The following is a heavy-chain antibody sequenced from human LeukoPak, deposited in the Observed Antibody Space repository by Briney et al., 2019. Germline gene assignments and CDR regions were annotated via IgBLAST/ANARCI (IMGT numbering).Heavy chain of an antibody. J-gene: IGHJ4*02. D-gene: IGHD3-22*01. Sequence: ASVKVSCKASGYTFTGYYMHWVRQAPGQGLEWMGWINPNSGGTNYAQKFQGRVTITRDTSISTAYMELSRLRSDDTAVYYCARDDSIVVTPDYWGQGTLVTVSS. V-gene: IGHV1-2*02. CDR3: ARDDSIVVTPDY. CDR1: GYTFTGYY. CDR2: INPNSGGT.